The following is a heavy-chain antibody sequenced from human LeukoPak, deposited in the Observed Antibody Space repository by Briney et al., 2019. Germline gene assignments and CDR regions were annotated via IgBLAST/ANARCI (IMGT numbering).Heavy chain of an antibody. D-gene: IGHD6-19*01. CDR1: GFTFSSYW. V-gene: IGHV3-7*01. Sequence: GGSLRLSCAASGFTFSSYWMSWVRQAPGKGLEWVANIKQDGSEKYYVDSVKGRFTISRDNAKNSLYLQMNSLRAEDTAVYYCARESPNSSGWYPDYYYYYYMDVWGKGTTVTVSS. CDR3: ARESPNSSGWYPDYYYYYYMDV. CDR2: IKQDGSEK. J-gene: IGHJ6*03.